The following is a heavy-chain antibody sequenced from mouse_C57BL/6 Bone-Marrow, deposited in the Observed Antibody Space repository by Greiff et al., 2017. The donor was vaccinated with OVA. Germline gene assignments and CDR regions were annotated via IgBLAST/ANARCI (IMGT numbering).Heavy chain of an antibody. J-gene: IGHJ4*01. Sequence: DVMLVESGGDLVKPGGSLKLSCAASGFTFSSYGMSWVRQTPDKRLEWVATISSGGSYTYYPDSVKGRFTISRDNAKNTLYLQMSSLKSEDTAMYDCARPSNSYYYAMYYWGKGASVT. CDR3: ARPSNSYYYAMYY. CDR2: ISSGGSYT. CDR1: GFTFSSYG. D-gene: IGHD2-5*01. V-gene: IGHV5-6*02.